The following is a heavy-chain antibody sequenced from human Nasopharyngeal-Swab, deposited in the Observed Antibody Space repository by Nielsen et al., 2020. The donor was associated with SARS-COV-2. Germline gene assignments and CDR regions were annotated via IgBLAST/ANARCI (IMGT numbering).Heavy chain of an antibody. Sequence: GESLKISCTSSEFSFSGSTIHWVRQASGKGLEWVGRIKTKVNSYATAYGASVKGMFTISRDDSKNTAYLQMNSLKTEDTAVYYCTSVSGSSWPNFNYWGQGTVVSVSS. V-gene: IGHV3-73*01. CDR3: TSVSGSSWPNFNY. CDR2: IKTKVNSYAT. J-gene: IGHJ4*02. D-gene: IGHD6-13*01. CDR1: EFSFSGST.